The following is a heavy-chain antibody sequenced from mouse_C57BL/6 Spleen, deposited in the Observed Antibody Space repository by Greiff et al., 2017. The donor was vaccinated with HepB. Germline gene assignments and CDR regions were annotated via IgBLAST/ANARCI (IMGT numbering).Heavy chain of an antibody. CDR1: GFNFKDDY. D-gene: IGHD2-4*01. CDR2: IEPENGDT. CDR3: TTYDYDRYFDV. V-gene: IGHV14-4*01. J-gene: IGHJ1*03. Sequence: VQLQQSGAELVRPGASVKLSCTASGFNFKDDYMHWVKQRPEQGLAWIGWIEPENGDTEYASKFQGKATITADTSSNTAYLQLSSLTSEDTAVYYCTTYDYDRYFDVWGTGTTVTVSS.